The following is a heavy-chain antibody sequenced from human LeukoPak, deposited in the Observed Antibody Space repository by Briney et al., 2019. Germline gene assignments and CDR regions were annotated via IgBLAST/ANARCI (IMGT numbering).Heavy chain of an antibody. CDR2: IYYSGST. V-gene: IGHV4-59*01. CDR1: GGSISSYY. CDR3: ARASGGELLNGMDV. J-gene: IGHJ6*02. Sequence: SETLSLTCTVSGGSISSYYWNWIRQPPGKGLEWIGYIYYSGSTNYNPSLKSRVTISVDTSKNQFSLKLSSVTAADTAVYYCARASGGELLNGMDVWGQGTTVTVSS. D-gene: IGHD1-26*01.